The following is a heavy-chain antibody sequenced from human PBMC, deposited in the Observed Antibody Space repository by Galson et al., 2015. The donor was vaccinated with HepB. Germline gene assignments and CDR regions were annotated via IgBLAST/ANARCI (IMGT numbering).Heavy chain of an antibody. CDR1: GFTFSSYT. CDR3: AREWRGVLPTAMFTNYYYYLAV. D-gene: IGHD2-2*01. CDR2: IDSSGRVK. Sequence: SLRLSCAASGFTFSSYTISWLRQAPEKGLEWVSSIDSSGRVKPYADSVKGRFTITGDNTKDSLFLQMNSLRDGDTAIYYCAREWRGVLPTAMFTNYYYYLAVWGRGTTVTVPS. V-gene: IGHV3-48*02. J-gene: IGHJ6*03.